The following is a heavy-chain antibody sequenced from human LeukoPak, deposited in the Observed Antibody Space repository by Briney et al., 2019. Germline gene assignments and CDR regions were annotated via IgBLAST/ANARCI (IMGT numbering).Heavy chain of an antibody. J-gene: IGHJ3*02. V-gene: IGHV3-48*03. D-gene: IGHD3-16*01. CDR2: ISSSGSTI. Sequence: GGSLRLSCAASGFTFSSYEMNWVRQAPGKGLEWVSYISSSGSTIYYADSVKGRFTVSRDNAKNSLYLQMNSLRVEDTAVYYCARELREHGVFDIWGQGTMVTVSS. CDR1: GFTFSSYE. CDR3: ARELREHGVFDI.